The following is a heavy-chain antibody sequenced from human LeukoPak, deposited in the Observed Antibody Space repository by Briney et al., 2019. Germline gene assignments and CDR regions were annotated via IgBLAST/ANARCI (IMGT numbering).Heavy chain of an antibody. V-gene: IGHV3-43D*03. CDR3: AKDSRTRGGSSIGLDY. CDR2: ISWDGGST. J-gene: IGHJ4*02. CDR1: GFTFDDYA. D-gene: IGHD1-26*01. Sequence: GGSLRLSCAASGFTFDDYATHWVRQAPGKGLEWVSLISWDGGSTYYADSVKGRFTISRDNSKNSLYLQMNSLRAEDTALYYCAKDSRTRGGSSIGLDYWGQGTLVTVSS.